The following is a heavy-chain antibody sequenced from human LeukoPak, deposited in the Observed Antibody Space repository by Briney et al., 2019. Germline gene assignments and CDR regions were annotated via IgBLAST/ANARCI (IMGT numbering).Heavy chain of an antibody. CDR3: ARDDPIDYGDYVFDY. J-gene: IGHJ4*02. Sequence: GGSLRLSRAASGFTFSSYSMNWVRQAPGKGLEWVSSISSSSSYIYYADSVKGRFTISRDNAKNSLYLQMNSLRAEDTAVYHCARDDPIDYGDYVFDYWGQGTLVTVSS. CDR1: GFTFSSYS. D-gene: IGHD4-17*01. CDR2: ISSSSSYI. V-gene: IGHV3-21*01.